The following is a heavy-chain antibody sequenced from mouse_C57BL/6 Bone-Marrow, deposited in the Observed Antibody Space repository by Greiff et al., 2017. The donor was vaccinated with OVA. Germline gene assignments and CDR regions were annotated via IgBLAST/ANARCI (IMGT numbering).Heavy chain of an antibody. D-gene: IGHD2-2*01. CDR1: GFNFTDYY. V-gene: IGHV14-2*01. CDR2: IDPEDGET. J-gene: IGHJ4*01. Sequence: VQLQQSGAELVKPGASVKLSCTASGFNFTDYYMHWVKQRTEQGLEWIGRIDPEDGETKYAPKFQGKATITADTSSNTAYLQLSSLTSEDTAVYYCASGSTGYYYAMDYWGQGTSVTVSS. CDR3: ASGSTGYYYAMDY.